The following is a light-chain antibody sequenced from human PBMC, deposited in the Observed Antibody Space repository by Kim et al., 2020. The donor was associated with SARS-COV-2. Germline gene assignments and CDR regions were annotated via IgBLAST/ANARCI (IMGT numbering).Light chain of an antibody. J-gene: IGKJ1*01. V-gene: IGKV3-15*01. CDR1: QNVNSN. CDR2: GAS. CDR3: LQSENWPRT. Sequence: EIVMTQSPATLSVSPGDRATLSCRASQNVNSNLGWYQHRRGQAPRLLIYGASTRATDIPARFSGSGSGTEFTLTISSPQSEDFAIYYCLQSENWPRTFGQGTKVDIK.